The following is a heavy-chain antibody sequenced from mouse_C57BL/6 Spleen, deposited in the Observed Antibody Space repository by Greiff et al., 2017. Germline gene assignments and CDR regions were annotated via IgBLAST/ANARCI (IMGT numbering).Heavy chain of an antibody. Sequence: QVQLQQPGAELVMPGASVTLSCKASGYTFTSYWMHWVKQRPGQGLEWIGEIDPSDSYTNYNHKFQGKSTLTVAKSSSTAYMPRSSLTSEDSAFYYCARRGLRDYDSTWFAYWGQGTLVTVAA. CDR2: IDPSDSYT. D-gene: IGHD2-4*01. CDR3: ARRGLRDYDSTWFAY. J-gene: IGHJ3*01. CDR1: GYTFTSYW. V-gene: IGHV1-69*01.